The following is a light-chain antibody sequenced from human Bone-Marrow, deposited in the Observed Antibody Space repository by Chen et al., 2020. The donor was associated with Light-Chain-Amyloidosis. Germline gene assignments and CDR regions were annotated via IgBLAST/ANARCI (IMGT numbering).Light chain of an antibody. Sequence: SYVLTQPSSVSAAPGPPATIACGGNNIGSTSVHWYQQTPGQAPLLVVYDDSDRPSGIPERLSGSNSGNTATLTISRVEAGDEADYYCQVWDRSSDRPVFGGGTKLTVL. J-gene: IGLJ3*02. CDR3: QVWDRSSDRPV. V-gene: IGLV3-21*02. CDR2: DDS. CDR1: NIGSTS.